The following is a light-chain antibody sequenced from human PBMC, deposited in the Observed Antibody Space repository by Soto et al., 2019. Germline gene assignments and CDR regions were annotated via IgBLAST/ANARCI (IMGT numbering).Light chain of an antibody. Sequence: EIVMTQSPATLSVSPGERATLSCRASQSVSSNLAWYQQKPGQAPRLLIYGASTRATGIPARFSGSGSGTEFTLTISSLHFEVFAVYSSQNYNNCPLTSRAGT. CDR1: QSVSSN. CDR3: QNYNNCPLT. J-gene: IGKJ4*01. CDR2: GAS. V-gene: IGKV3-15*01.